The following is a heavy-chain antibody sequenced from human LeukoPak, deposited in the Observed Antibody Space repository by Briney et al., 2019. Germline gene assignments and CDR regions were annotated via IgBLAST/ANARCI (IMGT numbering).Heavy chain of an antibody. CDR1: GYTFTGYY. J-gene: IGHJ6*02. V-gene: IGHV1-2*02. CDR3: ARDGYGDLYYYYGMDV. D-gene: IGHD4-17*01. Sequence: ASVKVSCKASGYTFTGYYMHWVRQAPGQWLEWMGWINPNSGGTNYAQKFQGRVTMTRDTSISTAYMELSRLRSDDTAVYYCARDGYGDLYYYYGMDVWGQGTTVTVSS. CDR2: INPNSGGT.